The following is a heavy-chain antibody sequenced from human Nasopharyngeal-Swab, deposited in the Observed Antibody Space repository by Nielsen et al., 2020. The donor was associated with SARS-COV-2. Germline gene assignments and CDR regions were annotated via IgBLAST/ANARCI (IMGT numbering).Heavy chain of an antibody. CDR2: IVVGSGNT. CDR1: GFTFTTSA. D-gene: IGHD3-22*01. CDR3: AAGSAYYDSSDNTFDY. Sequence: SVKVSCKASGFTFTTSAVQWVRQARGQRLEWIGWIVVGSGNTNYAQKFQERVTTTRDMSTSTAYMELSSLRSEDTAVYYCAAGSAYYDSSDNTFDYWGQGTLVTVSS. V-gene: IGHV1-58*01. J-gene: IGHJ4*02.